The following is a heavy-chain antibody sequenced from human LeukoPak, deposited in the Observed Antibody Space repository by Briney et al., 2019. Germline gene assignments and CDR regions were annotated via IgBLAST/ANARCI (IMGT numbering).Heavy chain of an antibody. CDR2: IYSSGST. Sequence: PSETLSLTCTASGGSISSDGYYWSWIRQHPGKGLEWIGYIYSSGSTYYNPSLKSRVTISVDTSENQFSLRLSSVTAADTAVYYCARVVNYEILAVNPYDYDDVDVWGQGTTVTVSS. D-gene: IGHD3-9*01. J-gene: IGHJ6*02. CDR3: ARVVNYEILAVNPYDYDDVDV. V-gene: IGHV4-31*03. CDR1: GGSISSDGYY.